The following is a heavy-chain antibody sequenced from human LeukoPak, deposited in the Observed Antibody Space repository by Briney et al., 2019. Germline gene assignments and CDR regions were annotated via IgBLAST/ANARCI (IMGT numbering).Heavy chain of an antibody. J-gene: IGHJ4*02. CDR1: GGSISSSNW. V-gene: IGHV4-4*02. CDR2: IYHSGST. CDR3: ARGGVLKSVDY. D-gene: IGHD3-16*01. Sequence: SGTLSLTCAVSGGSISSSNWWSWVRQPPGKGLEWIGEIYHSGSTNYNPSLKSRVTISVDTSKNQFSLKLSSVTAADTVVYYCARGGVLKSVDYWGQGTLVAVSS.